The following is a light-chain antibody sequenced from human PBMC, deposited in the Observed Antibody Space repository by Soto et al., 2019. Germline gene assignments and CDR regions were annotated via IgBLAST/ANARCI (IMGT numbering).Light chain of an antibody. CDR1: QSINSY. V-gene: IGKV1-39*01. Sequence: DIQFTQSPSSLSASVGDRVAITCRGSQSINSYLNWYQHKPGKAPNLLIYAASTLQSGVPSRFSGSGSGTDFTLTISSLQPEDFATYYCQQTYTTPRTFGQGTKVDIK. CDR3: QQTYTTPRT. J-gene: IGKJ1*01. CDR2: AAS.